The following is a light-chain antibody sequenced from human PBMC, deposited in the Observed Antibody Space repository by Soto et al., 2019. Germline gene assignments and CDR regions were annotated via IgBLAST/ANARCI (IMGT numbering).Light chain of an antibody. CDR2: AAS. Sequence: DVQLTQAPSFLSASVGDRVTITCRASQDLDTYLAWYEKKPGKGPNLLIFAASTLQSGVPSRFRGSGSGTEFTLTISSLQPEDFSTYYCQQLSSYPLPFGQGPRLEIK. J-gene: IGKJ5*01. CDR1: QDLDTY. V-gene: IGKV1-9*01. CDR3: QQLSSYPLP.